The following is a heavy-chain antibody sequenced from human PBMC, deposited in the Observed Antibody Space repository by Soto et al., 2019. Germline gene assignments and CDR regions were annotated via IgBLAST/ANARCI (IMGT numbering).Heavy chain of an antibody. CDR3: ARDRVGFAVVTPAH. V-gene: IGHV1-2*02. CDR2: ITPDSGDT. CDR1: GYTFTDYH. D-gene: IGHD3-3*01. Sequence: QVQLVQSGAEVKKSGASVKVSCKASGYTFTDYHMHWVRQAPGQGLEWMGWITPDSGDTKYAPKFQGRVTMTKDTSISTVYMELTSLTPDDAAVYFCARDRVGFAVVTPAHWGQRTLVSVSS. J-gene: IGHJ4*02.